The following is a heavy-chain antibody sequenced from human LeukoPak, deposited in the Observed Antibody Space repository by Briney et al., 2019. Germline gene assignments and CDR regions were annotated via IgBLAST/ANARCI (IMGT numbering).Heavy chain of an antibody. Sequence: PSETLSLTCAVSGYSISSGYYWGWIRQPPGKGLEWIGRIYTSGSTNYNPSLKSRVTISVDTSKNQFSLKLSSVTAADTAVYYCARSTDSSGYYQRYFDYWGQGTLVTVSS. D-gene: IGHD3-22*01. J-gene: IGHJ4*02. V-gene: IGHV4-38-2*01. CDR3: ARSTDSSGYYQRYFDY. CDR1: GYSISSGYY. CDR2: IYTSGST.